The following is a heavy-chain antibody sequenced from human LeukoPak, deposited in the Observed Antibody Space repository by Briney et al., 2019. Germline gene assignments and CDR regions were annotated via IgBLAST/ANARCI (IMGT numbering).Heavy chain of an antibody. J-gene: IGHJ6*03. CDR3: AREGGHYYGSGSYYYYYMDV. Sequence: SETLSLTCTVSGGSISSYYWSWIRQPPGKGLEWIGYIYYSGSTNYNPSLKSRVTISVDTSKNQFSLKLSSVTAADTAVYYCAREGGHYYGSGSYYYYYMDVWGKGTTVTISS. V-gene: IGHV4-59*12. D-gene: IGHD3-10*01. CDR2: IYYSGST. CDR1: GGSISSYY.